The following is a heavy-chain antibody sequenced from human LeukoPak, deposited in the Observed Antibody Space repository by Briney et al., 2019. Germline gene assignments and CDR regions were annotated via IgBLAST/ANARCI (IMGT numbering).Heavy chain of an antibody. Sequence: PSETLSLTCAVSGGSISSSNWWAWVRQSPRKGLEWIGQVHHSGTTNYNPSLKSRLSISVDKSNNLFSLKLRFVTAADTAVYYCARDGGGNDSWGQGILVTVSS. J-gene: IGHJ5*02. CDR3: ARDGGGNDS. D-gene: IGHD4-23*01. CDR1: GGSISSSNW. CDR2: VHHSGTT. V-gene: IGHV4-4*02.